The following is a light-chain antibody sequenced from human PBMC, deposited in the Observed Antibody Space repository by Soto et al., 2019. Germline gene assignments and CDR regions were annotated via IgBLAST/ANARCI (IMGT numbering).Light chain of an antibody. V-gene: IGKV1-33*01. J-gene: IGKJ4*01. CDR2: DAS. CDR1: QDVKNY. Sequence: DIQMTQSPSSLSASVGDRVTITCQASQDVKNYLNWYQQKPGKAPKLLIYDASNLERGVPSRFRGSGTWTEYTITISSLQAEDNGTYYCQQYENLPLTFGGGTKVDIK. CDR3: QQYENLPLT.